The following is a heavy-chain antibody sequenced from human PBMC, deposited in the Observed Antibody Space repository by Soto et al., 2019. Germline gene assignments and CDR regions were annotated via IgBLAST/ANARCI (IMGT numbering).Heavy chain of an antibody. D-gene: IGHD2-15*01. CDR1: GGSISSGGYY. V-gene: IGHV4-31*03. CDR3: ARGRYCSGGSCLLWDY. CDR2: IYYSGST. Sequence: QVQLQESGPGLVKPSQTLSLTCTVSGGSISSGGYYWSWIRQHPGKGLEWIGYIYYSGSTYYNPSLKSRVTISVDTSKNQFSLKLSSVTAADTAVYYCARGRYCSGGSCLLWDYWGQGTLVTVSS. J-gene: IGHJ4*02.